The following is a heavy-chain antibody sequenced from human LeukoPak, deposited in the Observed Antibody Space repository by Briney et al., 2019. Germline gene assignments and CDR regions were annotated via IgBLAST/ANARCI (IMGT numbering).Heavy chain of an antibody. CDR2: MYYSGNT. Sequence: SETLSLTCTVSGGSISSSNYYWGWIRQPPGKGLEWIGSMYYSGNTDYNPSLKSRVSISVDTSKNQFSLKVNSVTAADTAVYYCARTLGWASSRYPFDGWGQGTLVTVSS. CDR3: ARTLGWASSRYPFDG. CDR1: GGSISSSNYY. D-gene: IGHD3-16*02. J-gene: IGHJ4*02. V-gene: IGHV4-39*01.